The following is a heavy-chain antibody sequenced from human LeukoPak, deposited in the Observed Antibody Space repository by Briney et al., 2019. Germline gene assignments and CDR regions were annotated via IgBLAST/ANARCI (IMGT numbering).Heavy chain of an antibody. CDR2: ISSSSSYI. CDR3: ARVGAPDRGRPTEY. CDR1: GFTFSSYS. J-gene: IGHJ4*02. D-gene: IGHD1-14*01. Sequence: PGGSLRLSCAASGFTFSSYSMNWVRQAPGKGLEWVSFISSSSSYIYYADSVKGRFTISRDNAKNSLYLQVNSLRVEDTAVYYCARVGAPDRGRPTEYWGQGTLVTVSS. V-gene: IGHV3-21*01.